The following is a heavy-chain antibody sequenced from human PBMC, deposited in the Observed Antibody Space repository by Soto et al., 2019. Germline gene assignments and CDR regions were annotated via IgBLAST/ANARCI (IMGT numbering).Heavy chain of an antibody. V-gene: IGHV1-69*13. CDR3: ASSGCSGGSCYSNY. CDR2: IIPILGTA. CDR1: GGTFSSYA. Sequence: SVKVSCKASGGTFSSYAISWVLQAPGQGLEWMGGIIPILGTANYAQKFQGRVTITADESTSTAYMELSSLRSEDTAVYYCASSGCSGGSCYSNYWGQGTLVTVSS. D-gene: IGHD2-15*01. J-gene: IGHJ4*02.